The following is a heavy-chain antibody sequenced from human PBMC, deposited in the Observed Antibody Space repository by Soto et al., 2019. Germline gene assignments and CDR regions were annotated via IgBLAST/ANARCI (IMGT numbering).Heavy chain of an antibody. J-gene: IGHJ4*02. D-gene: IGHD1-1*01. V-gene: IGHV3-74*01. Sequence: EVQLVESGGGLVQPGGSLRLSCAAYGFSFSSYWMHWVRQAPGKGLMWVSRISSDGSNIIYADSVKGRFTISRDNAKNTLYLQMNSLRAEDTAVYFCARDQTTRGPTTVDYWGQGTLVTVSS. CDR2: ISSDGSNI. CDR3: ARDQTTRGPTTVDY. CDR1: GFSFSSYW.